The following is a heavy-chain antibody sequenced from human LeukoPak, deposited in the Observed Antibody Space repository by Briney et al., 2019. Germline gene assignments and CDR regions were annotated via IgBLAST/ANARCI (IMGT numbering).Heavy chain of an antibody. J-gene: IGHJ4*02. V-gene: IGHV3-74*01. CDR1: GFTFSTYW. CDR3: ARGGGNSYAPVDY. D-gene: IGHD5-18*01. Sequence: GGSLRLSCAASGFTFSTYWMHWARQVPGKGLVWVSRINSNGNTTPYADSVKGRFTISRDDAKNTLFLQMNSLRAEDTAVYYCARGGGNSYAPVDYWGQGTLVTVSS. CDR2: INSNGNTT.